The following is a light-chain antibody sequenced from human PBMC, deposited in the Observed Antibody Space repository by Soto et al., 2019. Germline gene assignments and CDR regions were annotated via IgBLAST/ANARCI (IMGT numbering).Light chain of an antibody. Sequence: DILMTPSPDSLAVSLGERATINCKSSQSVLYSSNNKNYLAWYQQNPGQPPKLLISWASIRESGVPDRFSGSGSGTDFTLAISSLQAEDVAVYYCQHSYSTPPTFGQGTKVDI. V-gene: IGKV4-1*01. CDR2: WAS. J-gene: IGKJ1*01. CDR3: QHSYSTPPT. CDR1: QSVLYSSNNKNY.